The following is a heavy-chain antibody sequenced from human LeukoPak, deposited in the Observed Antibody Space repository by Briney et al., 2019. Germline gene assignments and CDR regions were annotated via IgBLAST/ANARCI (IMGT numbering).Heavy chain of an antibody. CDR3: AKGGSDTAMVRDYYYYMDV. J-gene: IGHJ6*03. CDR1: GFTLSSYA. D-gene: IGHD5-18*01. V-gene: IGHV3-23*01. CDR2: ISGSGGST. Sequence: GGSLRLSCAASGFTLSSYAMSWVRQAPGKGLAWVSAISGSGGSTYYADSVKGRFTISRDNSKNTLYLQMNSLRAEDTAVYYCAKGGSDTAMVRDYYYYMDVWGKGTTVTVSS.